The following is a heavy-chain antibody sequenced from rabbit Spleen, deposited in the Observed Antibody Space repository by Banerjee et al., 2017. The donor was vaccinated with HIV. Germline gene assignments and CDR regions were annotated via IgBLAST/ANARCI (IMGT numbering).Heavy chain of an antibody. D-gene: IGHD4-2*01. CDR1: GFSFSNKAV. J-gene: IGHJ3*01. CDR2: INAVTGKA. Sequence: QEQLVESGGGLVKPEGSLKLSCTASGFSFSNKAVMCWVRQAPGKGLQWIACINAVTGKAVYASWAKGRFTFSKTSSTTVTLQMTSLTAADTATYFCARGVAGNDYPVGRLNLWGPGTLVTV. V-gene: IGHV1S45*01. CDR3: ARGVAGNDYPVGRLNL.